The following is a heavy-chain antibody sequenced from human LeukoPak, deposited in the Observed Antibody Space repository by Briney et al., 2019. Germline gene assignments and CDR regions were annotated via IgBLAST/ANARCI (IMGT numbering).Heavy chain of an antibody. V-gene: IGHV4-34*01. CDR2: INHSGST. CDR3: ARASGYYGSGSYYILYYGMDV. CDR1: GFTFSSYW. D-gene: IGHD3-10*01. Sequence: GSLRLSCAASGFTFSSYWMSWIRQPPGKGLEWIGEINHSGSTNYNPSLKSRVTISVDTSKNQFSLKLSSVTAADTAVYYCARASGYYGSGSYYILYYGMDVWGQGTAVTVSS. J-gene: IGHJ6*02.